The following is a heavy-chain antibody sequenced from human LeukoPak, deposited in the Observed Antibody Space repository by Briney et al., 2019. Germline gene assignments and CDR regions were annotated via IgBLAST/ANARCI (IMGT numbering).Heavy chain of an antibody. V-gene: IGHV3-7*03. J-gene: IGHJ4*02. Sequence: GGSLRLSCAASGFTFSRFWMNWVRQAPGKGLEWAANIRKEGSEKYYVDSVKGRFTISRDNAKNSLYLQMNNLRAEDTAVYYCAKHNRDCSSTSCYLGGYFDYWGQGTLVTVSS. D-gene: IGHD2-2*01. CDR1: GFTFSRFW. CDR2: IRKEGSEK. CDR3: AKHNRDCSSTSCYLGGYFDY.